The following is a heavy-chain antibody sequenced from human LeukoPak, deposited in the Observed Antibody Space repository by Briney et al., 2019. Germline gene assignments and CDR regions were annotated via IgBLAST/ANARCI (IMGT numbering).Heavy chain of an antibody. D-gene: IGHD2-21*01. V-gene: IGHV1-18*01. Sequence: ASVKVSCKASGYTFTSHGISWVRQAPGQGLEWMVWISAYNGNTNHAQKLQGRVTMTTDTSTSTAYMELRSLRSDDTAIYYCARESGRDFPDWGQGTLVTVSS. CDR3: ARESGRDFPD. J-gene: IGHJ4*02. CDR2: ISAYNGNT. CDR1: GYTFTSHG.